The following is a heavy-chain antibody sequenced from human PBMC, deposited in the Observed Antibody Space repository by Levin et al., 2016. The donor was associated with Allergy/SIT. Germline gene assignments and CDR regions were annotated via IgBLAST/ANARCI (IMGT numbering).Heavy chain of an antibody. J-gene: IGHJ4*02. D-gene: IGHD3-22*01. V-gene: IGHV3-11*06. Sequence: LSLTCAVYGGSFSGYYWSWIRQAPGKGLEWVSYISSSSSYTNYADSVKGRFTISRDNAKNSLYLQMNSLRAEDTAVYYCARVIGRDSSGYSDYWGQGTLVTVSS. CDR3: ARVIGRDSSGYSDY. CDR2: ISSSSSYT. CDR1: GGSFSGYY.